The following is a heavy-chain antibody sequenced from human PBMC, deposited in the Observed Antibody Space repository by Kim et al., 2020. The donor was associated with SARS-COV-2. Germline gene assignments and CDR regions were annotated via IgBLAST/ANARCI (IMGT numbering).Heavy chain of an antibody. Sequence: GGSLRLSCAASGFSFSDSSVHWVRQASGRGLEWVGRISSKANNYATEYAVSVRGRFTMSRDESKKTAYLQMNSLKTEDTALYYCDRSAPYDDTYWDAFDIWGRGTIVTVSS. CDR2: ISSKANNYAT. J-gene: IGHJ3*02. V-gene: IGHV3-73*01. D-gene: IGHD3-22*01. CDR3: DRSAPYDDTYWDAFDI. CDR1: GFSFSDSS.